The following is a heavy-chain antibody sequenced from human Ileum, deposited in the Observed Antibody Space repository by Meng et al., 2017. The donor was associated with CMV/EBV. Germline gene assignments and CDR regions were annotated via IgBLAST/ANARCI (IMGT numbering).Heavy chain of an antibody. CDR1: TSGVG. D-gene: IGHD2-2*01. J-gene: IGHJ5*02. CDR3: AHRQGCSSTSCYRNNWFDP. Sequence: TSGVGVGWIRQPPGKALEWLELIYWNDDKRYSPSLKSRLTITKDTSKNQVVLTMTNMDPVDTATYYCAHRQGCSSTSCYRNNWFDPWGQGTLVTVSS. CDR2: IYWNDDK. V-gene: IGHV2-5*01.